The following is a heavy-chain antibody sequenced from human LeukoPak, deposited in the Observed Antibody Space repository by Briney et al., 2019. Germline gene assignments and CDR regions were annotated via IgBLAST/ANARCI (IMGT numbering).Heavy chain of an antibody. V-gene: IGHV3-53*01. J-gene: IGHJ4*02. CDR1: GFTVSSNY. D-gene: IGHD6-19*01. CDR3: ARGGSGWAYYFNY. CDR2: IYSGGST. Sequence: GGSLRLSCAASGFTVSSNYLTWVRQAPGKGLEWVSGIYSGGSTYYADSVKGRSTVSRDNSKNTLYLQMISLRAEDTAVYYCARGGSGWAYYFNYWGQGTLVTVSS.